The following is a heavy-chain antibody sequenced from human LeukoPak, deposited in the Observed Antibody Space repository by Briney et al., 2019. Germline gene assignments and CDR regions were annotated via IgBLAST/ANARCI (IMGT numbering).Heavy chain of an antibody. V-gene: IGHV3-21*01. CDR1: GFTVSSNY. Sequence: GGSLRLSCAASGFTVSSNYMSWVRQAPGKGLEWVSSISSSSSYIYYADSVKGRFTISRDNAKNSLYLQMNSLRAEDTAVYYCARDVLRIAAAGPFDYWGQGTLVTVSS. J-gene: IGHJ4*02. CDR2: ISSSSSYI. CDR3: ARDVLRIAAAGPFDY. D-gene: IGHD6-13*01.